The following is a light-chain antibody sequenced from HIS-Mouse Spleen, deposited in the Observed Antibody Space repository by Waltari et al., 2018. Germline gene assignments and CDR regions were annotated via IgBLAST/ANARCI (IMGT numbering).Light chain of an antibody. CDR2: RNN. Sequence: QSVLTQPPSASGTPGQRVTISCSGSSSNIGRNYVSCYQQLPGTAPKLLIYRNNQRPSGVPDRFSGSKSGTSASLAISGLRSEDEADYYCAAWDESLSGPVFGGGTKLTVL. V-gene: IGLV1-47*01. CDR3: AAWDESLSGPV. CDR1: SSNIGRNY. J-gene: IGLJ3*02.